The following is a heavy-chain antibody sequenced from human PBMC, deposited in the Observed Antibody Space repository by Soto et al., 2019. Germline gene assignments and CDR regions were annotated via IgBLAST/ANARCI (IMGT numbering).Heavy chain of an antibody. CDR3: SGGIQLWLPLDY. CDR1: GYTFTSYA. J-gene: IGHJ4*02. Sequence: QVPLVQSGAEVKKRGASVKVSYKSSGYTFTSYAMHWVRQAPGQRLEWMGWINAGNGNTKYSQKFQGRVTITRDTSASTAYMELSSLRSEDTAVYYCSGGIQLWLPLDYWGQGTLVTVSS. D-gene: IGHD5-18*01. V-gene: IGHV1-3*01. CDR2: INAGNGNT.